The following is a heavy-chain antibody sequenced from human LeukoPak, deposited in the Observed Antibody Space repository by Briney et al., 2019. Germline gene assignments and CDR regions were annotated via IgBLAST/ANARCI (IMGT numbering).Heavy chain of an antibody. V-gene: IGHV3-30*02. CDR1: GFTFSSYG. J-gene: IGHJ2*01. CDR2: IRYDGSNK. Sequence: GGSLRLSCAASGFTFSSYGMHWVRQAPGKGLEWVAFIRYDGSNKYYADSVKGRFTISRDNSKNTLYLQMNSLRAEDTAVYYCARDTAWGSYWYFDLWGRGTLVTVSS. D-gene: IGHD7-27*01. CDR3: ARDTAWGSYWYFDL.